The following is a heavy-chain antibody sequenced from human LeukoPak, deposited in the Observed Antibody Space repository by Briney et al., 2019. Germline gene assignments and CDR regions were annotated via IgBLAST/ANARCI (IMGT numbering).Heavy chain of an antibody. CDR1: GFNFNDAW. V-gene: IGHV3-15*01. CDR2: IKSISYGGTI. CDR3: TRTWPGNTCFNF. Sequence: PGGSLRLSCATSGFNFNDAWMNWVRQTPGKGLEWLGRIKSISYGGTIDYAAPVKGRFTISRDDSKNTLYLQMDSLETEDTAIYYCTRTWPGNTCFNFWGQGTLVTVFS. J-gene: IGHJ4*02. D-gene: IGHD1-7*01.